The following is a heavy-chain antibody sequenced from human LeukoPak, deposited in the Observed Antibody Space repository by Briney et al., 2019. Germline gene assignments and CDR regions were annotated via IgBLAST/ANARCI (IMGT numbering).Heavy chain of an antibody. CDR2: IYTSGST. Sequence: SQTLSLTCTVSGGSISSGSYYWSWIRQPAAKGLQWIGRIYTSGSTNYNPSLKGRLTISVDTSKNQFSLKLSSVTPANTAVYYCARGGYYGSGNDFRFDPWGQGTLVTVSP. J-gene: IGHJ5*02. CDR3: ARGGYYGSGNDFRFDP. CDR1: GGSISSGSYY. V-gene: IGHV4-61*02. D-gene: IGHD3-10*01.